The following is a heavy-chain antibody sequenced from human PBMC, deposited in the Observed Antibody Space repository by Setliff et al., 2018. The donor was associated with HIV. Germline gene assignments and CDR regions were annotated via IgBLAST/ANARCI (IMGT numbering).Heavy chain of an antibody. CDR1: GGSISSYY. CDR3: ARATFSSSWYPFDGFDI. Sequence: SETLSLTCTVSGGSISSYYWSWIRQPPGKGLEWIGYIYYSGSTNYNPSLKSRVTILVDTSKNQFSLKLNSVTAADTAVYYCARATFSSSWYPFDGFDIWGQGTMVTVS. CDR2: IYYSGST. V-gene: IGHV4-59*12. J-gene: IGHJ3*02. D-gene: IGHD6-13*01.